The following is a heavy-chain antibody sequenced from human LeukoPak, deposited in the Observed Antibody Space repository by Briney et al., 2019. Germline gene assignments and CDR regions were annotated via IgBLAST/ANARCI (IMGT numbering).Heavy chain of an antibody. CDR1: GYTFTSYG. Sequence: ASVKVSCKASGYTFTSYGISWVRQAPGQGLEWMGWISAYNGNTNYAQKLQGRVTMTTDTSTSTAYMELRSLRSDDTAVYYCARVRVAVAGGDYYYYGMDVWGQGTTVTVSS. CDR2: ISAYNGNT. D-gene: IGHD6-19*01. J-gene: IGHJ6*02. CDR3: ARVRVAVAGGDYYYYGMDV. V-gene: IGHV1-18*01.